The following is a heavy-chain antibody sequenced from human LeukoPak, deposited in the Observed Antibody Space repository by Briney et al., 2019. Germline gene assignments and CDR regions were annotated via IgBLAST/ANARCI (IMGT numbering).Heavy chain of an antibody. Sequence: SETLSLTCIVSGVSISNFYWSWIRQPPGKGLEWIAYIYNSDITNYNPSLKSRVTISVDTSKNQFSLKLSSVTAADTAVYYCARHSAPYYDSSGYSAFDIWGRGTLVTVSS. D-gene: IGHD3-22*01. J-gene: IGHJ3*02. CDR2: IYNSDIT. CDR1: GVSISNFY. CDR3: ARHSAPYYDSSGYSAFDI. V-gene: IGHV4-59*08.